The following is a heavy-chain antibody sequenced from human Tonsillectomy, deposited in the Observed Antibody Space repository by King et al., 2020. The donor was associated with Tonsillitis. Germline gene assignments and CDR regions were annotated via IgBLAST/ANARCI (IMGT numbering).Heavy chain of an antibody. D-gene: IGHD2-2*01. Sequence: VQLQESGPGLVKPSGTLSLTCAVSGGSISSSNWWSWVRQPPGKGLEWSGEIYHSGSTNYNPSLNSRVTLSVDKSKNQFSLKLRSVTAADTAVYYCARASSTGLQDYMDVWGKGTTVTVSS. J-gene: IGHJ6*03. V-gene: IGHV4-4*02. CDR3: ARASSTGLQDYMDV. CDR1: GGSISSSNW. CDR2: IYHSGST.